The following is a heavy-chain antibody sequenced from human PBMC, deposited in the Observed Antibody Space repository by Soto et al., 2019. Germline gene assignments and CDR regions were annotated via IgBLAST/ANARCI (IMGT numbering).Heavy chain of an antibody. D-gene: IGHD2-15*01. CDR3: ARESRYCSGGSCYFLPGIDC. V-gene: IGHV1-69*12. J-gene: IGHJ4*02. CDR2: IIPIFGTA. CDR1: GGTFSSYA. Sequence: QVQLVQSGAEVKKPGSSVKVSCKASGGTFSSYAISWVRQAPGQGLEWMGGIIPIFGTANYAQKFQGRVTFTADESTSTAYRELSSLRSEDTAVYYCARESRYCSGGSCYFLPGIDCWGQGTLVTVSS.